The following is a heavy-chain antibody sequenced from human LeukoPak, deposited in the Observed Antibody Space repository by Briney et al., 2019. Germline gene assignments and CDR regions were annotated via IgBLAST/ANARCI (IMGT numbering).Heavy chain of an antibody. CDR3: ARHSGGWYYFDY. Sequence: SETLSLTCTVSGGSISTYFWSWIRQPPGKGLEWIGYIYYSGDTNYNPSLKSRVTISVDTSNNQFSLKLSSVTAADTAIYYCARHSGGWYYFDYWGQGTLVTVSS. D-gene: IGHD6-13*01. J-gene: IGHJ4*02. V-gene: IGHV4-59*08. CDR1: GGSISTYF. CDR2: IYYSGDT.